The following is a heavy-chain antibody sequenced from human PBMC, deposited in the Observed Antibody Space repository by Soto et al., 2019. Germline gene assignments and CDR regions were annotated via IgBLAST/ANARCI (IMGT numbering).Heavy chain of an antibody. CDR1: GCSISSYY. CDR2: IYYSGST. V-gene: IGHV4-59*08. CDR3: ARGPSGDKVHY. J-gene: IGHJ4*02. D-gene: IGHD7-27*01. Sequence: PLETLSLTCTVSGCSISSYYWSWIRQPPGKGLEWIGYIYYSGSTNYNPSLKSRVTISVDTSKNHFSLTLSSVTAADTAVYYCARGPSGDKVHYWGQGALVTVS.